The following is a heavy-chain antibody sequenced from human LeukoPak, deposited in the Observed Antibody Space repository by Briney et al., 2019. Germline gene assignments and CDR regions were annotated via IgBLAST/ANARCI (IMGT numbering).Heavy chain of an antibody. CDR1: GFTFSSYS. J-gene: IGHJ1*01. Sequence: AGSLRLSCAASGFTFSSYSMNWVRKAPGKGLELVSSVSISSSYIYYADPLKGRFTISRDNAKNSLYLQMNSPRAEDTAVYYCASVSMLQKYFQHWGQGTLVTVSS. CDR3: ASVSMLQKYFQH. CDR2: VSISSSYI. D-gene: IGHD3-10*02. V-gene: IGHV3-21*01.